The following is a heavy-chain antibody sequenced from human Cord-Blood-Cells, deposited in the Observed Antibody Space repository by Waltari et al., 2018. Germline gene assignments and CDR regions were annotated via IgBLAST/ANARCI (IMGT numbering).Heavy chain of an antibody. D-gene: IGHD3-10*01. V-gene: IGHV1-2*02. CDR3: ARDGPRITMVRGVIDY. CDR1: GYTFTGYY. CDR2: INPNSGGT. Sequence: QVQLVQSGAEVMKPGASVKVSCKASGYTFTGYYMHWVRQAPGQGPEWMGWINPNSGGTNYAQKFQGRVTMTRDTSISTAYMELSRLRSDDTAVYYCARDGPRITMVRGVIDYWGQGTLVTVSS. J-gene: IGHJ4*02.